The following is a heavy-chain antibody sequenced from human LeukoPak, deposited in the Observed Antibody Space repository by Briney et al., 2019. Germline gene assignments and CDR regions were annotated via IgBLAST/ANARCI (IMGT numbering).Heavy chain of an antibody. V-gene: IGHV3-11*01. J-gene: IGHJ4*02. Sequence: GGSLRLSCAASGFTFSDYYMSWIRQAPGKGLEWVSYISTSGSTIYYADSVKGRFTISRDNAKNSLFLQISSLRAENTAVYYCAREHSSSWFRGYYVDYWGLGTLVTVSS. D-gene: IGHD6-13*01. CDR1: GFTFSDYY. CDR2: ISTSGSTI. CDR3: AREHSSSWFRGYYVDY.